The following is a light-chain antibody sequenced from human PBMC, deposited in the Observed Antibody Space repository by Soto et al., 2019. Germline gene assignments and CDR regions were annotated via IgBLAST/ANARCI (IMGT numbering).Light chain of an antibody. CDR2: GVS. V-gene: IGKV3-15*01. CDR1: QSVSSN. Sequence: EIVMTQSPATLSVSPGERATLSCRASQSVSSNLAWYQQKPGQAPRLLIYGVSTRATGIPARFSGSGSGTEFTLTISILQSEDFALYYCQQYNGGPPLTFGGGTKVEIK. J-gene: IGKJ4*01. CDR3: QQYNGGPPLT.